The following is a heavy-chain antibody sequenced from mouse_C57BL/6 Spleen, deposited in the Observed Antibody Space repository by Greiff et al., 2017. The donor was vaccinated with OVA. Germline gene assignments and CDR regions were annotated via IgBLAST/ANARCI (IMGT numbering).Heavy chain of an antibody. Sequence: QVQLQQSGAELARPGASVKLSCKASGYTFTSYGISWVKQRTGQGLEWIGEIYPRSGNTYYNEKFKGKATLTADKSSSTAYMELRSLTSEDSAVYFCARCRMDGNYEGYWGQGTTLTVSS. CDR2: IYPRSGNT. V-gene: IGHV1-81*01. J-gene: IGHJ2*01. D-gene: IGHD2-1*01. CDR1: GYTFTSYG. CDR3: ARCRMDGNYEGY.